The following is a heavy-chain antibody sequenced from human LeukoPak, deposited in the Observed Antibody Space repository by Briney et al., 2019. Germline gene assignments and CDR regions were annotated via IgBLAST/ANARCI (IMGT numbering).Heavy chain of an antibody. J-gene: IGHJ4*02. CDR2: IKQDGGEG. CDR3: AREWHATFDY. D-gene: IGHD5-12*01. V-gene: IGHV3-7*01. Sequence: QTGGSLRLSCAASGFTFSTYWMSWVRQAPGKGLEWVASIKQDGGEGYYMDSVKGRFTISRDNAKNSLYLQMNSLRAEDTAVYYCAREWHATFDYRGQGSLVTVSS. CDR1: GFTFSTYW.